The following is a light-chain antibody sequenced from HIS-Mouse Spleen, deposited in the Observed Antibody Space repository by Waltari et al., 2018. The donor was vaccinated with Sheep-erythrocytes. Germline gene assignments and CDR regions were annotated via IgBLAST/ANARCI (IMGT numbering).Light chain of an antibody. J-gene: IGLJ3*02. V-gene: IGLV2-8*01. CDR3: SSYAGSNNWV. CDR1: IRAVGGYNY. Sequence: QSALTQPPSASGSPGHSVTIPCTGTIRAVGGYNYVSWYQQHPGKAPKLMIYEVSKRPSGVPDRFSGSKSGNTASLTVSGLQAEDEADYYCSSYAGSNNWVFGGGTKLTVL. CDR2: EVS.